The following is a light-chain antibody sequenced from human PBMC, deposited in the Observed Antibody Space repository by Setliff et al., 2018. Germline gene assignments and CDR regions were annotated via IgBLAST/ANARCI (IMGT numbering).Light chain of an antibody. Sequence: QSVLTQPPSASGSPGQSVTISCTGTGSDISVYNYVSWYQQHPGKAPKLMIYEVSKRPSGVPDRFSGSKSGNTASLTISGLQPEDEADYYCSSYEGGNNEVFGSGTKVTVL. CDR3: SSYEGGNNEV. J-gene: IGLJ1*01. CDR1: GSDISVYNY. V-gene: IGLV2-8*01. CDR2: EVS.